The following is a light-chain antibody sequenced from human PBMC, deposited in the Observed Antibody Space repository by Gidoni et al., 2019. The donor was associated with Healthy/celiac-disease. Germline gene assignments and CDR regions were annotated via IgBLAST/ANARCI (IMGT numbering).Light chain of an antibody. CDR1: QSISSW. CDR3: QQYNSYPLT. CDR2: DAS. V-gene: IGKV1-5*01. Sequence: DIQMTQSPSTLSASVGDRVTITCRASQSISSWLAWYQQKPGKAPKLLIYDASSLESGVPSRFSGSGSGKEFTLTISRLQPDDFATYYCQQYNSYPLTFGGGTKVEIK. J-gene: IGKJ4*01.